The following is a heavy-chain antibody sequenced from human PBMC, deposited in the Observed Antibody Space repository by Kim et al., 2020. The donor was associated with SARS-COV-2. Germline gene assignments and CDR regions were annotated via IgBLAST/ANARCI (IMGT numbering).Heavy chain of an antibody. D-gene: IGHD3-9*01. CDR3: ARVPVLRYFDWLPHDAFDI. V-gene: IGHV4-39*07. J-gene: IGHJ3*02. Sequence: SRVTISVDTSTNQFSLKLSSVTAADTAVYYCARVPVLRYFDWLPHDAFDIWGQGTMVTVSS.